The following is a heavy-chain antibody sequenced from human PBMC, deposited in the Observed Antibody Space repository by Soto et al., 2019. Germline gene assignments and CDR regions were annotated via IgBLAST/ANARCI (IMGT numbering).Heavy chain of an antibody. D-gene: IGHD5-18*01. Sequence: SETLSLTCTVSGGSVTSDEDYWTWIRQPPGKGLEWIGYISNSGSTGYNPSLKTRLSMSVDRSKNQFTLRLTSVTAADTAVYFCATESGSTYGYFDHWGQGTQVTLS. CDR1: GGSVTSDEDY. J-gene: IGHJ4*02. V-gene: IGHV4-30-4*01. CDR2: ISNSGST. CDR3: ATESGSTYGYFDH.